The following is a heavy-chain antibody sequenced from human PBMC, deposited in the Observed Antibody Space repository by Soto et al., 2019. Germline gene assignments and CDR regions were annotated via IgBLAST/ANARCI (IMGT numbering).Heavy chain of an antibody. CDR2: ISYDGSNK. V-gene: IGHV3-30*18. J-gene: IGHJ6*02. Sequence: GGSLRLSCAASGFTFSSYGMHWVRQAPGKGLEWVAVISYDGSNKYYADSVKGRFTISRDNSKNTLYLQMNSLRAEDKAVYYCAKDAVGCSGGSCFPYYYYGMDVWGQGTTVTVSS. CDR3: AKDAVGCSGGSCFPYYYYGMDV. CDR1: GFTFSSYG. D-gene: IGHD2-15*01.